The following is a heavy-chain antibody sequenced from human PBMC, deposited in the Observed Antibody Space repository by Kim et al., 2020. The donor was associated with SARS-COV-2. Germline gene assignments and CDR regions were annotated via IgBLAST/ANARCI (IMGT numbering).Heavy chain of an antibody. J-gene: IGHJ4*02. CDR3: ARQVVGGGDSSGYYPDY. V-gene: IGHV3-11*03. D-gene: IGHD3-22*01. Sequence: VKGRFTISRDNAKNSLYLQMNSLGAEETAVYYCARQVVGGGDSSGYYPDYWGQGTLVTVSS.